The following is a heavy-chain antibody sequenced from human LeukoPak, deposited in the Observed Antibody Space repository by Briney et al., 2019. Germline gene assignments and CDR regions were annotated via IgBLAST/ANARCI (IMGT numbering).Heavy chain of an antibody. CDR3: AREAVAGGLGY. J-gene: IGHJ4*02. CDR2: INPNSGGT. Sequence: ASVKVSCKASGYTFTGYYMHWVRQAPGQGLEWMGWINPNSGGTNYAQKFQGRVTMTRDTSISTAYMELSRLGPDDTAVYYCAREAVAGGLGYWGQGTLVTVSS. D-gene: IGHD6-19*01. V-gene: IGHV1-2*02. CDR1: GYTFTGYY.